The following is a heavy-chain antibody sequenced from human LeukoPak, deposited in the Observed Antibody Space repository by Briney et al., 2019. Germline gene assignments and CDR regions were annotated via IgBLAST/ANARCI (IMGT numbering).Heavy chain of an antibody. CDR2: IRSKAYGGTT. CDR3: TRDYYDSSGYWPYFDY. D-gene: IGHD3-22*01. V-gene: IGHV3-49*04. J-gene: IGHJ4*02. Sequence: PGGSLRLSCTASGFTFGDYAMSWVRQAPGKGLEWVGFIRSKAYGGTTEYAASVKGRFTISRDDSKSIAYLQMNSLKTEDTAVYYCTRDYYDSSGYWPYFDYWGQGTLVTVSS. CDR1: GFTFGDYA.